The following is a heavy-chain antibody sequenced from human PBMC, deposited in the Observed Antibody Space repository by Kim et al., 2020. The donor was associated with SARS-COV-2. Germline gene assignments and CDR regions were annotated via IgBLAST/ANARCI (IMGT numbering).Heavy chain of an antibody. Sequence: GGSLRLSCAASGFTFDDYAMHWVRQAPEKGLEWVSLISGDGGSTYYADSVKGRFTISRDNSKNSLYLQMNSLRTEDTALYYCAKDTRMAAIFGVVITPYYMDVWGKGTTVTVSS. CDR3: AKDTRMAAIFGVVITPYYMDV. CDR2: ISGDGGST. J-gene: IGHJ6*03. V-gene: IGHV3-43*02. D-gene: IGHD3-3*01. CDR1: GFTFDDYA.